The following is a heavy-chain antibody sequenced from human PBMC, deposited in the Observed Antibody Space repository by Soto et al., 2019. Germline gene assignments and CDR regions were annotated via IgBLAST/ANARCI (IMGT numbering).Heavy chain of an antibody. V-gene: IGHV1-46*01. CDR1: GYTFTSYY. Sequence: GASVKVSCKASGYTFTSYYMHWVRQAPGQGLEWMGIINPSGGSTSYAQKFQGRVTMTRDTSTSTVYMELSSLRSEDTAVYYCAREGCSGGSCYSYYYYGMDVWGQGTTVTVSS. J-gene: IGHJ6*02. D-gene: IGHD2-15*01. CDR2: INPSGGST. CDR3: AREGCSGGSCYSYYYYGMDV.